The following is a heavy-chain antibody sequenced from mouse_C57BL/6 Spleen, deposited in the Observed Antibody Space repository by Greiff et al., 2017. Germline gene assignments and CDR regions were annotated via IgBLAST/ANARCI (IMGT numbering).Heavy chain of an antibody. CDR1: GYTFTSYW. D-gene: IGHD2-4*01. CDR2: IHPNSGST. CDR3: AIYDYDGYYANDY. V-gene: IGHV1-64*01. J-gene: IGHJ4*01. Sequence: VQRVESGAELVKPGASVKISCKASGYTFTSYWMHWVKQRPGQGLEWIGMIHPNSGSTNYNEKFKSKATLTVEKSSSTAYMQLSSLTSEASAVYYSAIYDYDGYYANDYWGQGTSVTVSS.